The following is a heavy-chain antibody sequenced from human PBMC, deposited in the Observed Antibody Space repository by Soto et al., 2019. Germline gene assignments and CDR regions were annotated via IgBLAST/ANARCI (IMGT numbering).Heavy chain of an antibody. CDR2: ISPSGGGT. CDR1: GSTFTPYY. Sequence: ASVKVSCKASGSTFTPYYIHWVLQAPGQGLDWMGIISPSGGGTSYAPKFQGRVTLTRDTSTNGVYMELRSLRSEDTAVYYCAGAHRSSFNFDTSRASFDPWGQGTLVTVSS. J-gene: IGHJ5*02. D-gene: IGHD3-22*01. CDR3: AGAHRSSFNFDTSRASFDP. V-gene: IGHV1-46*01.